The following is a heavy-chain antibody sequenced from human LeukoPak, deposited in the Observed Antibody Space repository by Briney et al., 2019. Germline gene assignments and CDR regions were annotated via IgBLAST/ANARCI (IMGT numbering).Heavy chain of an antibody. J-gene: IGHJ4*02. Sequence: PGGSLRLSCAASGFTVSSNYMSWVRQAPGKGLGWVSVIYSGGSTYYADSVKGRFTISRDNSKNTLYLQMNSLRAEDTAVYYCARVYYDFWSGQNFDYWGQGTLVTVSS. CDR3: ARVYYDFWSGQNFDY. D-gene: IGHD3-3*01. CDR2: IYSGGST. CDR1: GFTVSSNY. V-gene: IGHV3-53*01.